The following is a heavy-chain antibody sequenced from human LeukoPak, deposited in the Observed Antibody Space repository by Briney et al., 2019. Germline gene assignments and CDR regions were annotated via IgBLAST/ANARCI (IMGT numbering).Heavy chain of an antibody. J-gene: IGHJ4*02. Sequence: SETLSLTCTVSGGSISSSSYYWGWIRQPPGKGLEWIGSIYYSGSTYYNPSLKSRVTISVDTSKNQFSLKLSSVTAADTAVYYCARAGLDSYGLVVGIDHWGQGTLVTVSS. CDR2: IYYSGST. CDR1: GGSISSSSYY. D-gene: IGHD5-18*01. CDR3: ARAGLDSYGLVVGIDH. V-gene: IGHV4-39*07.